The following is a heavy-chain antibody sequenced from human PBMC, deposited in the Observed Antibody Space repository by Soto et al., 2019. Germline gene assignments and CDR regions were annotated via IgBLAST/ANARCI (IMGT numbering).Heavy chain of an antibody. J-gene: IGHJ4*02. V-gene: IGHV1-18*01. Sequence: QVPLVQSGAEVKKPGASVKVSCKASGYTFTSYGISWVRQAPGQGLEWMGWISAYNGNTNYAQKLQGRVTMTTNTSPSTAYWELRSLRSDDTAVYYCAREVAVAEPCFDYWGQGTLGTVSS. CDR1: GYTFTSYG. CDR3: AREVAVAEPCFDY. D-gene: IGHD6-19*01. CDR2: ISAYNGNT.